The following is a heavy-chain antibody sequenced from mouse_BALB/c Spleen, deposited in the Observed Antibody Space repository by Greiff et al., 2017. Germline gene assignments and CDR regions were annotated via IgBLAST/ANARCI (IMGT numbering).Heavy chain of an antibody. CDR2: ISDGGSYT. V-gene: IGHV5-4*02. CDR1: GFTFSDYY. CDR3: ARPTLWSTRAMDY. J-gene: IGHJ4*01. D-gene: IGHD1-1*02. Sequence: EVQLQESGGGLVKPGGSLKLSCAASGFTFSDYYMYWVRQTPEKRLEWVATISDGGSYTYYPDSVKGRFTISRDNAKNNLYLQMSSLKSEDTAMYYCARPTLWSTRAMDYWGQGTSVTVSS.